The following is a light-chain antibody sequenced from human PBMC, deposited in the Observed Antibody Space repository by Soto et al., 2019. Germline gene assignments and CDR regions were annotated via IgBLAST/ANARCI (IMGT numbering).Light chain of an antibody. CDR2: RNT. CDR1: SSNIGSNY. V-gene: IGLV1-47*01. CDR3: ASWDDSLSGVV. J-gene: IGLJ2*01. Sequence: QSVLTQPPSASGTPGQRVTISCSGSSSNIGSNYVYWYQQLPGTAPKLLSYRNTQRPSGVPDRFSGSKSGTSASLAISGLRSEDEADYYCASWDDSLSGVVFGGGTQLTVL.